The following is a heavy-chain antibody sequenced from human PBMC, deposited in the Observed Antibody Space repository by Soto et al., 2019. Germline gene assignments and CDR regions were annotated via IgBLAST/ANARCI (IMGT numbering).Heavy chain of an antibody. D-gene: IGHD1-26*01. CDR1: GGSISSGGYY. V-gene: IGHV4-31*03. CDR3: ARVFLLGARYFDY. CDR2: IYYSGST. J-gene: IGHJ4*02. Sequence: PSEPLSLTCTVSGGSISSGGYYWSWIRQHPGKGLEWIGYIYYSGSTYYNPSLKSRVTISVDTSKNQFSLKLSSVTAADTAVYYCARVFLLGARYFDYWGQGTLVTVSS.